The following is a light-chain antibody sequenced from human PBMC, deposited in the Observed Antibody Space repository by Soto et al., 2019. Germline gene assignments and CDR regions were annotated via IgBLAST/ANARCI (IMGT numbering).Light chain of an antibody. V-gene: IGLV2-14*01. CDR1: SSDVGRYNF. Sequence: QSVLTQPASVSGSPGQSITISCTGTSSDVGRYNFLSSYQHHPRRDPILLLYAVTSRPSGVSDCFSGTKSVNPDSLHISGLQAEDAADYYCTSSTPSSTLVSGDGSKVTVL. CDR2: AVT. J-gene: IGLJ1*01. CDR3: TSSTPSSTLV.